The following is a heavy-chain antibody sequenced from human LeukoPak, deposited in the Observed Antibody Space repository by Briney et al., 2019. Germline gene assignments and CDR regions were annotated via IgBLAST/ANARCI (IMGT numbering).Heavy chain of an antibody. CDR3: ARSSGYYFPFDY. V-gene: IGHV1-8*03. CDR1: GYTFTSYD. Sequence: SVQVSCKASGYTFTSYDINWVRQATAQELECMGRMTPNSGHTGDAQKFQGRVTITRNPSISTAYMELSSLRSEDTAVYYCARSSGYYFPFDYWGQGTLVTVSS. CDR2: MTPNSGHT. J-gene: IGHJ4*02. D-gene: IGHD3-22*01.